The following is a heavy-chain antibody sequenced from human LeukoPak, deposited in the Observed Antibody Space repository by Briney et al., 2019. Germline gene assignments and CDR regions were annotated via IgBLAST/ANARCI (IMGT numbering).Heavy chain of an antibody. CDR2: ISGHSGIT. D-gene: IGHD1-26*01. V-gene: IGHV1-18*01. J-gene: IGHJ4*02. CDR3: AIPVGYSGSYFFY. CDR1: GYTFTTYP. Sequence: GASVKVSCKASGYTFTTYPISWVRQAPGQGLEWMGWISGHSGITNYAQKLQGRVTMTTDTSTSTAYMELRSLRSDDTAVYYCAIPVGYSGSYFFYWGQGTLVTVSS.